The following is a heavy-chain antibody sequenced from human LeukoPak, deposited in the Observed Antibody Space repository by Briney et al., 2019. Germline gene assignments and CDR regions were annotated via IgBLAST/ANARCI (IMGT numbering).Heavy chain of an antibody. Sequence: PSETLSLTCTVSGGSISSYYWSWIRQPPGKGLEWIGYIYYSGSTNYNPSLKSRVTISVDTSKNQFSLKLSSVTAADTAVYYCARLSSGWYPYRAFDIWGQGTMVTVSS. J-gene: IGHJ3*02. V-gene: IGHV4-59*08. CDR2: IYYSGST. CDR1: GGSISSYY. D-gene: IGHD6-19*01. CDR3: ARLSSGWYPYRAFDI.